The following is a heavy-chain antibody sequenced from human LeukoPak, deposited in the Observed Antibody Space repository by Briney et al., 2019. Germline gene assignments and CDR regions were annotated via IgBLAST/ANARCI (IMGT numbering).Heavy chain of an antibody. CDR2: ISYDGSNK. CDR1: GFTFSSYG. J-gene: IGHJ4*02. D-gene: IGHD5-12*01. Sequence: GGSLRLSCAASGFTFSSYGMHWVRQAPGKGLEWVAVISYDGSNKYHADSVKGRFTISRDNSKNTLYLQMNSLRAEDTAVYYCAKVRYGGYYYYFDYWGQGTLVTVSS. CDR3: AKVRYGGYYYYFDY. V-gene: IGHV3-30*18.